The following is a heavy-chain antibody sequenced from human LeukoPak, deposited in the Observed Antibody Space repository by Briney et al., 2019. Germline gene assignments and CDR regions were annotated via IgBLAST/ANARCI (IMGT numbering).Heavy chain of an antibody. CDR1: GGSFSGYY. CDR3: ARAGMAAAGTIRGVKYFQH. Sequence: SETLSLTCAVYGGSFSGYYWSWIRQPPGKGLEWIGEINHSGSTNYNPSLKSRVTISVDTSKNQFSLKLSSVTAADTAVYYCARAGMAAAGTIRGVKYFQHWGQGTLVTVSS. J-gene: IGHJ1*01. V-gene: IGHV4-34*01. D-gene: IGHD6-13*01. CDR2: INHSGST.